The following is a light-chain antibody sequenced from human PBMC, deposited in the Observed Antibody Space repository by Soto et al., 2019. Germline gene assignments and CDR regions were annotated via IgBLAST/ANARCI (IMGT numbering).Light chain of an antibody. CDR1: QSVSSN. V-gene: IGKV3-15*01. CDR2: GAS. Sequence: EIVMTQSPATLSVSPGERATLSCRASQSVSSNLAWYQQKPGQAPRLLIYGASTRATGIPARFSGSGSGTEFTLTISSLQSEYFAVYYCQQYKNWPPITFGQGTDWRL. J-gene: IGKJ5*01. CDR3: QQYKNWPPIT.